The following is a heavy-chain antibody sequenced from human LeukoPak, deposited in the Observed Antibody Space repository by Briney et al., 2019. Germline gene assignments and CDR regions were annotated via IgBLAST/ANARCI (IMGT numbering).Heavy chain of an antibody. J-gene: IGHJ4*02. CDR1: GGSISSSSYY. CDR2: IYYSGST. V-gene: IGHV4-39*02. Sequence: SETLSLTCTVSGGSISSSSYYWGWIRQPPGKGLEWIGSIYYSGSTYYNPSLKSRVTISVDTSKNQFSLKLSSVTAADTAVYYCARERRTYYYDSSGYSTDYWGQGTLVTVSS. D-gene: IGHD3-22*01. CDR3: ARERRTYYYDSSGYSTDY.